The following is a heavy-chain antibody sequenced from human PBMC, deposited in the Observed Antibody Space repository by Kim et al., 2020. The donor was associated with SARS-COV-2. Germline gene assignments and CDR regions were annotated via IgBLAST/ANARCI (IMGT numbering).Heavy chain of an antibody. Sequence: SETLSLTCTISGASSSTYYWTWIRQSPGKGLEWIGHIYHTGSTTYNSSLKSRVTMSVDTSKNQFSLKLSSVTAADTAVYYCARNRRHFSAYDQPFYGMDV. CDR3: ARNRRHFSAYDQPFYGMDV. D-gene: IGHD5-12*01. CDR1: GASSSTYY. J-gene: IGHJ6*01. CDR2: IYHTGST. V-gene: IGHV4-59*01.